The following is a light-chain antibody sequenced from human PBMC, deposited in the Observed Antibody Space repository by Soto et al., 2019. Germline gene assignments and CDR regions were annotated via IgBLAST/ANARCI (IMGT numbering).Light chain of an antibody. CDR1: SSDVGGYNY. V-gene: IGLV2-14*01. J-gene: IGLJ1*01. CDR2: EVS. CDR3: SSYTSDSTRV. Sequence: QSVLTQPASVSGSPGQSITISCTGTSSDVGGYNYVSWYQQHPGKAPKLVIFEVSNRPSGVSIRFSGSKSGHTASLTISGLQAEDEADYYCSSYTSDSTRVFGTGTK.